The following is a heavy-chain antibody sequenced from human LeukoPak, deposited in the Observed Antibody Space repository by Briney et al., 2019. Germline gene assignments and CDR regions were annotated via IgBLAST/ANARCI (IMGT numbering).Heavy chain of an antibody. Sequence: SETLSLTCSVSGVSVTTNYWSWIRQPPGKGLEWIGLIYYSGNTDYNPSLRSRVTMSLDTSKNQFSLKLSSVTAADTAVYYCARSMGSGWFDPWGQGTLVTVSS. D-gene: IGHD3-10*01. CDR1: GVSVTTNY. V-gene: IGHV4-59*02. CDR3: ARSMGSGWFDP. J-gene: IGHJ5*02. CDR2: IYYSGNT.